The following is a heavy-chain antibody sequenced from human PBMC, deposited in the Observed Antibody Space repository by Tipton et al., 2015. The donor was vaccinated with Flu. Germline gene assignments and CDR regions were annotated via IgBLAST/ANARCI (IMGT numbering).Heavy chain of an antibody. CDR3: VRRIQSISWTVSGWYFDL. CDR2: ISHDGSKT. D-gene: IGHD3/OR15-3a*01. CDR1: EFTLSYYA. J-gene: IGHJ2*01. Sequence: QVQLVQSGGGVVQPGRSLRLSCAASEFTLSYYAMHWVRQAPGKGLEWVAVISHDGSKTYYADSVKGRFTISRDNSKNTVYVQMNSLRAEDTAVYYCVRRIQSISWTVSGWYFDLWGRGTLVTVSS. V-gene: IGHV3-30*04.